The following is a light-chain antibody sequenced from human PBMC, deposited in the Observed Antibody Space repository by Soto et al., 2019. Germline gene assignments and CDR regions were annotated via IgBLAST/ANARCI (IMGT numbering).Light chain of an antibody. CDR1: QSVGSK. J-gene: IGKJ5*01. V-gene: IGKV3-20*01. CDR3: QQYGSSPT. Sequence: EIVMTQSPPTLSVSPGERATLSFRASQSVGSKLAWYQQRPGQAPRLLIYDASNRATGIPARFSGSGSGTDFTLTISRLEPEDFAVYYRQQYGSSPTFGEGTRLEIK. CDR2: DAS.